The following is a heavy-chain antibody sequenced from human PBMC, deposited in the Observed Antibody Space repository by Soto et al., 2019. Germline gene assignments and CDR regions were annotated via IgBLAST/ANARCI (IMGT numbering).Heavy chain of an antibody. D-gene: IGHD1-26*01. J-gene: IGHJ6*02. CDR2: MNPNSGNT. CDR1: GYTFTSYD. V-gene: IGHV1-8*01. Sequence: ASVKVSCKASGYTFTSYDINWVRQATGQGLEWMGWMNPNSGNTGYAQKFQGRVTMTRNTSISTAYMELSSLRSEDTAVYYCASPAYSGSYFSYYYYGMDVWGQGTTVTVSS. CDR3: ASPAYSGSYFSYYYYGMDV.